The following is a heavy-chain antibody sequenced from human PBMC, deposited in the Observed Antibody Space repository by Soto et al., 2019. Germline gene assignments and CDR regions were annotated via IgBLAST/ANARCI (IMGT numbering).Heavy chain of an antibody. Sequence: EVQLVESGGGVVRPGGSLRLSCAASGFTFSGYWMHWVRQAPGKGLMWVSRINGDGRTTNYADSVKGRFTISRENAKNTLYLQMNSLRAEDTAVYYCASAAYGEYWFDPWGQGTLVTVSS. D-gene: IGHD4-17*01. J-gene: IGHJ5*02. CDR3: ASAAYGEYWFDP. CDR2: INGDGRTT. CDR1: GFTFSGYW. V-gene: IGHV3-74*01.